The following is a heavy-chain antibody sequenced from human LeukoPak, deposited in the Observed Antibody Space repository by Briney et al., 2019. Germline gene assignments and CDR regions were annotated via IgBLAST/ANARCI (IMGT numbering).Heavy chain of an antibody. CDR1: GVTINTYY. V-gene: IGHV4-59*08. Sequence: SETLSLTCSVSGVTINTYYWSWIRRPPGKGLEWIGYVSYSGTTNYNPSLKSRVTISLDTSKSQFSLNLSSVTAADTAMYYCARRAYCGDDCFPFDKWGQGTPVTVSS. CDR2: VSYSGTT. CDR3: ARRAYCGDDCFPFDK. J-gene: IGHJ4*02. D-gene: IGHD2-21*02.